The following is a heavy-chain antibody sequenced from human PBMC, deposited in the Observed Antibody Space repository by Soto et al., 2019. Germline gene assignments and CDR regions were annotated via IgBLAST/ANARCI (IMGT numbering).Heavy chain of an antibody. CDR1: GFTFSSYS. CDR3: ARDWSTDYDFWSGYLTDYYYYGMDV. D-gene: IGHD3-3*01. V-gene: IGHV3-48*02. Sequence: GGSLRLSCAASGFTFSSYSMNWVRQAPGKGLEWVSYISSSSSTIYYADSVKGRFTISRDNAKNSLYLQMNSLRDEDTAVYYCARDWSTDYDFWSGYLTDYYYYGMDVWGQGTTVTVSS. CDR2: ISSSSSTI. J-gene: IGHJ6*02.